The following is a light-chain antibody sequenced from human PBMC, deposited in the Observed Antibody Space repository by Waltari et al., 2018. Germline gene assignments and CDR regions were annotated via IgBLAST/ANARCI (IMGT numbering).Light chain of an antibody. J-gene: IGLJ2*01. CDR1: NIGSKN. CDR2: RDN. CDR3: QVWDRSVVI. V-gene: IGLV3-9*01. Sequence: SYELTQPRSVSVALGQTARISCEADNIGSKNVHWYQQKPGQAPILVISRDNNRPSGNPERFSGSNAGNTATLIISRAQDGDEADYSCQVWDRSVVIFGGGTKLTVL.